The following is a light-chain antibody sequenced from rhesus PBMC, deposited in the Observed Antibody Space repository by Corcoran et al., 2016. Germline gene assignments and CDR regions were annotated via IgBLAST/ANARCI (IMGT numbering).Light chain of an antibody. V-gene: IGKV3-24*04. CDR2: GAS. J-gene: IGKJ1*01. CDR1: QSVGSY. CDR3: QQSSNLWT. Sequence: ETVVTQSPATLALSPGERATLSCRASQSVGSYLAWYQQKPGQDPRLLIYGASSRATGIPDRFSGRGYGTDFTLTISSLEPEDVGVYYCQQSSNLWTFGQGTKVEIK.